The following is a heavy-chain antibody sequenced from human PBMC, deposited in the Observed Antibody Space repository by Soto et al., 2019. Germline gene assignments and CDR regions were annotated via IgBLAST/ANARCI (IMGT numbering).Heavy chain of an antibody. J-gene: IGHJ3*01. D-gene: IGHD3-22*01. CDR2: ISPGGGTT. Sequence: VQLVQSGAEVKKPGASVKISCKASGYTFTTNFIHWIRQAPGQGLEWVGIISPGGGTTVYAQKFKSRVTVTRDTSTSKVYMELRNLRSEDTAVFYCARAHYDSDAFDFWGQGTMVIVSS. CDR3: ARAHYDSDAFDF. CDR1: GYTFTTNF. V-gene: IGHV1-46*03.